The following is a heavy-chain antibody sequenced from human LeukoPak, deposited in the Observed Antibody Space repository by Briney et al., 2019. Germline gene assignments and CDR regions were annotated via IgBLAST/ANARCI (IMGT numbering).Heavy chain of an antibody. Sequence: GGSLRLSCAASGFTFSSYGMHWVRQAPGKGLEWVTFIRYDGINKYYADSVKGRFTISRDNSKNTLYLQMNSLRAEDTAVYYCAKDRIELLWFGEFSLWGQGTLVTVSS. CDR2: IRYDGINK. CDR3: AKDRIELLWFGEFSL. V-gene: IGHV3-30*02. CDR1: GFTFSSYG. D-gene: IGHD3-10*01. J-gene: IGHJ4*02.